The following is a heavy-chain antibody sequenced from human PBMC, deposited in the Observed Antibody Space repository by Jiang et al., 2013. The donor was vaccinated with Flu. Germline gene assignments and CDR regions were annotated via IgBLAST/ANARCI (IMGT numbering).Heavy chain of an antibody. CDR1: GFTFSSYA. CDR3: ADDILRLGELSLPRGY. CDR2: ISYDGSNK. J-gene: IGHJ4*02. V-gene: IGHV3-30*04. D-gene: IGHD3-16*02. Sequence: VQLLESGGGVVQPGRSLRLSCAASGFTFSSYAMHWVRQAPGKGLEWVAVISYDGSNKYYADSVKGRFTISRDNSKNTLYLQMNSLRAEDTAVYYCADDILRLGELSLPRGYWGQGTLVTVSS.